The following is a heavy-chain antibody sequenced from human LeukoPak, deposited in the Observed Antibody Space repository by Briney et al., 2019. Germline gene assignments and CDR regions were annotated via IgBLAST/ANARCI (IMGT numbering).Heavy chain of an antibody. D-gene: IGHD1-14*01. J-gene: IGHJ4*02. CDR2: IYYSGST. Sequence: SETLSLTCTVSRGSISTYYWSWIRQPPGQGREWLGFIYYSGSTNYNPSLKSRVTISVDTSKNQFSLKLSSVTAADTAVYYCARSFSARTFFDYWGQGTLVTVSS. V-gene: IGHV4-59*01. CDR1: RGSISTYY. CDR3: ARSFSARTFFDY.